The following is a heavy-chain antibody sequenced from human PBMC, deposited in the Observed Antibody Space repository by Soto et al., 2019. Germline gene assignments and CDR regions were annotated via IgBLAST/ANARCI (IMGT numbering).Heavy chain of an antibody. J-gene: IGHJ6*02. D-gene: IGHD3-16*02. CDR2: ISYDGSNK. CDR1: VFTFSSYA. CDR3: ARDRMITFGGVIVTYYGMDV. Sequence: AGGSLRLSCAASVFTFSSYAMHWVRQAPGKGLEWVAVISYDGSNKYYADSVKGRFTISRDNSKNTLYLQMNSLRAEDTAVYYCARDRMITFGGVIVTYYGMDVWGQGTTVTVSS. V-gene: IGHV3-30-3*01.